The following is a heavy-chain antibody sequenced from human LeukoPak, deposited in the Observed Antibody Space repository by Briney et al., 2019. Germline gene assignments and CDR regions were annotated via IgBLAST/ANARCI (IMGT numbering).Heavy chain of an antibody. CDR2: IYYIGST. Sequence: SETLSLTCTVSARSINGYFWTWIRQPPGKGLEWIGYIYYIGSTNYNPSLKSRVTMSVDTSKNQFSLKLTSMAAADTAVYYCARDASSWSGWFDPWGQGTLVTVSS. D-gene: IGHD6-13*01. CDR3: ARDASSWSGWFDP. V-gene: IGHV4-59*01. CDR1: ARSINGYF. J-gene: IGHJ5*02.